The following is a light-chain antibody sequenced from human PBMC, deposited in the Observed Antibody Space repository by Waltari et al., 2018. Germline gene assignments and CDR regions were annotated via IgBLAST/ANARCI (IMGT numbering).Light chain of an antibody. V-gene: IGKV3-11*01. CDR3: QQRSNWPPYT. Sequence: DIVLTQSPATLSLSPGDRATLSCRASQNINKYLAWDQQKPGQPPRLLIYDASDRATGIPARFSGSGSGTDFTLTISSLEPEDFAIYYCQQRSNWPPYTFGQGTRLDIK. CDR1: QNINKY. CDR2: DAS. J-gene: IGKJ2*01.